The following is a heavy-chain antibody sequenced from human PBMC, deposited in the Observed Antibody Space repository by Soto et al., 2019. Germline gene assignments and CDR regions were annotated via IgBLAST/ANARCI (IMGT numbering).Heavy chain of an antibody. J-gene: IGHJ4*02. CDR2: MSGDGVST. Sequence: GGSLRLSCAASGFTFSSYAMSWVRQAPGKGLEWVSLMSGDGVSTYYADSVKGRFTISRDNSKNTLYLQMNSLRAEDTAIYYCAKDRSRGYYYFDYWGQGTLLTV. V-gene: IGHV3-23*01. CDR3: AKDRSRGYYYFDY. D-gene: IGHD3-22*01. CDR1: GFTFSSYA.